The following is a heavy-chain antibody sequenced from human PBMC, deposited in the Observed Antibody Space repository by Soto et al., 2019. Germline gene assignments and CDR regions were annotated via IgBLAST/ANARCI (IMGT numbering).Heavy chain of an antibody. CDR1: GFTFSNFG. CDR3: ARDPGQDEAMDY. CDR2: IWHDGKNK. V-gene: IGHV3-33*01. Sequence: QVPVVESGGGVVQPGTSLRLSCAASGFTFSNFGMHWVRQAPGKGLERVAVIWHDGKNKYYADSAKGRFTISRDNSKNTLYLQMNSLRAEDTAGYYCARDPGQDEAMDYWGQGTLVTVSS. J-gene: IGHJ4*02.